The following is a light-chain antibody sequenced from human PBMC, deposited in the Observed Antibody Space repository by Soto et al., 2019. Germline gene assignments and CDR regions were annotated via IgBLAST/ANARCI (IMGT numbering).Light chain of an antibody. V-gene: IGLV8-61*01. CDR1: SGSVSSGYH. CDR3: VLYMGRDTPDV. CDR2: DTN. J-gene: IGLJ1*01. Sequence: QTVVTQEPSFSVSPGGTVTLTCGLRSGSVSSGYHPSWYQQTPGQAPRTLIYDTNRRSSGVPDRFSGSILGNKAALTITGAQADDESEYYCVLYMGRDTPDVVGSGTKVTVL.